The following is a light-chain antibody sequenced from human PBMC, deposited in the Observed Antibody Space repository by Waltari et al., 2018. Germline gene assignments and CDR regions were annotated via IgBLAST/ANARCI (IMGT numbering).Light chain of an antibody. V-gene: IGLV1-44*01. J-gene: IGLJ3*02. CDR3: AAWDDSLNGRWV. CDR2: RSD. Sequence: QSVLTQPPSVSGTPGQRVTISCSGSASNIGNNLVNWYQQFPGKAPKLLSYRSDRRPSGAPDRFSGSKSGTSASLAISGLQSEDEADYYCAAWDDSLNGRWVFGGGTKVTVL. CDR1: ASNIGNNL.